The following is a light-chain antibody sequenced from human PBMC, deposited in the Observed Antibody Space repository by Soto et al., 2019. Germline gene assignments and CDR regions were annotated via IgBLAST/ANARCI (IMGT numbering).Light chain of an antibody. CDR1: SSDVGAYNY. Sequence: QSALTQPASVSGSPGQSITISCTGTSSDVGAYNYVSWYQQHPGKAPKVMIYEVSNRPSGVPDRFSGSKSGNTASLTVSGLQAEDEADYYCSSYAGSNAYVFGTGTKVTV. J-gene: IGLJ1*01. V-gene: IGLV2-14*01. CDR2: EVS. CDR3: SSYAGSNAYV.